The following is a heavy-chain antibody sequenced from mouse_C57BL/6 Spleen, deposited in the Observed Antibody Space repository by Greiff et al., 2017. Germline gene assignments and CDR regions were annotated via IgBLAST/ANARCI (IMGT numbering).Heavy chain of an antibody. CDR3: ARRLSPYYAMDY. CDR1: GYTFTSYW. V-gene: IGHV1-50*01. Sequence: VQLQQPGAELVKPGASVKLSCKASGYTFTSYWMQWVKQRPGQGLEWIGEIDPSDSYTNYHQKFKGKATLTVDTSSSTAYMQLSSLTSEDSAVYYCARRLSPYYAMDYWGQGTSVTVSS. J-gene: IGHJ4*01. CDR2: IDPSDSYT.